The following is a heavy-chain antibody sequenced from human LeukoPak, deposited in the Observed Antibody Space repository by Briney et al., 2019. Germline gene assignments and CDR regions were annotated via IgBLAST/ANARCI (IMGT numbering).Heavy chain of an antibody. CDR3: ARAYSGIVVVPAARTRWDY. J-gene: IGHJ4*02. CDR2: INHSGST. Sequence: SETLSLTCAVYGGSFSGYYWSCIRQPPGKGLEWIGEINHSGSTNYNPSLEGRVTISVDTSKNQFSLKLSSVTAADTAVYYCARAYSGIVVVPAARTRWDYWGQGTPVTVSS. CDR1: GGSFSGYY. V-gene: IGHV4-34*01. D-gene: IGHD2-2*01.